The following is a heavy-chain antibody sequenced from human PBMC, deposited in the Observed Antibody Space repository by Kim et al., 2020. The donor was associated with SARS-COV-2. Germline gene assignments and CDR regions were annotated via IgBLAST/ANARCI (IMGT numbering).Heavy chain of an antibody. J-gene: IGHJ5*02. Sequence: NSAQKIQSRVTITADESTSTAYMELSSVRSEDTAVYYCAREASGYDWFDPWGQGTLVTPSS. D-gene: IGHD5-12*01. V-gene: IGHV1-69*01. CDR3: AREASGYDWFDP.